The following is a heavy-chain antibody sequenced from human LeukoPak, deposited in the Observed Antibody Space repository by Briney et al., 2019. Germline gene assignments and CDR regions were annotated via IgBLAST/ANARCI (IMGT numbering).Heavy chain of an antibody. Sequence: GGSLRLSCAASGFTFSSYAMSWVRQAPGKGLEWVLAISGSGGSTFYADSVRGRFTISRDNSKNTLYLQMSSLRAEDTAVYYCAKDYSCSSTSCSLFDYWGQGTLVTVSS. CDR1: GFTFSSYA. CDR3: AKDYSCSSTSCSLFDY. D-gene: IGHD2-2*01. J-gene: IGHJ4*02. V-gene: IGHV3-23*01. CDR2: ISGSGGST.